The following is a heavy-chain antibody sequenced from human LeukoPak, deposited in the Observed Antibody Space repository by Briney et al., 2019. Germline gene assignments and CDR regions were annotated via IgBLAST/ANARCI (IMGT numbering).Heavy chain of an antibody. V-gene: IGHV3-21*01. CDR3: ARDSALKRGAFDI. CDR1: GFTFSSYS. J-gene: IGHJ3*02. CDR2: TSSSSSYI. Sequence: GGSLRLSCAASGFTFSSYSMNWVRQAPGKGLEWVSSTSSSSSYIYYADSVKGRFTISRDNAKNSLYLQMNSLRAEDTAVYYCARDSALKRGAFDIWGQGTMVTVSS. D-gene: IGHD6-13*01.